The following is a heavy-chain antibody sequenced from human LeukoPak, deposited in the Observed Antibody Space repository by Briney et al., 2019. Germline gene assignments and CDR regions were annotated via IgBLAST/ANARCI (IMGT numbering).Heavy chain of an antibody. D-gene: IGHD5-24*01. J-gene: IGHJ4*02. CDR3: ATEKDGYLYYFDY. V-gene: IGHV1-2*02. CDR1: GYTFTGYY. Sequence: ASVKVSCKASGYTFTGYYMHWVRQAPGQGLEWMGWINPNSGGTNYAQKFQGRVTMTRDTSISTAYMELSGLRSDDTAVYYCATEKDGYLYYFDYWGQGTLVTVSS. CDR2: INPNSGGT.